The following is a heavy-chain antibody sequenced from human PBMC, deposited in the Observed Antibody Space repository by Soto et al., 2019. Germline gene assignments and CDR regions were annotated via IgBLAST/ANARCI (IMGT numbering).Heavy chain of an antibody. CDR3: AKAPEGYSSSWYDP. Sequence: EVQLLESGGGLVQPGGSLRLSCAASGFIFSNYGMSWVRQAPGKGLEWVSGTSASGETTYYADSVKGRFTMSRDNSKNPLYLQMNSLRAEDTAVYYCAKAPEGYSSSWYDPWGQGTLVAVSS. D-gene: IGHD6-13*01. J-gene: IGHJ5*02. CDR1: GFIFSNYG. V-gene: IGHV3-23*01. CDR2: TSASGETT.